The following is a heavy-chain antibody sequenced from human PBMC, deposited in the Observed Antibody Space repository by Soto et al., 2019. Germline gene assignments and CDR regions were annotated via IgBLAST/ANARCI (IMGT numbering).Heavy chain of an antibody. CDR2: IYPGDSDT. J-gene: IGHJ6*01. CDR1: GYSFTSYW. D-gene: IGHD3-22*01. V-gene: IGHV5-51*01. Sequence: GESLKISCKGSGYSFTSYWIGWVRQMPGKGLEWMGFIYPGDSDTRYSPSFQGQVTISADKSISTAYLQWSSLKASDTAMYYCARLGYYDRSGPAEYCYYYGMDVWGQGTTGNVSS. CDR3: ARLGYYDRSGPAEYCYYYGMDV.